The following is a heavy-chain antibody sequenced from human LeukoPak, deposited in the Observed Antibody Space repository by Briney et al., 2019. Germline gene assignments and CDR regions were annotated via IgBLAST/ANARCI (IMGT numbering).Heavy chain of an antibody. V-gene: IGHV4-59*01. CDR1: GGSISSYY. D-gene: IGHD6-19*01. CDR2: IYYSGST. J-gene: IGHJ6*03. Sequence: SETLSLTCTVSGGSISSYYWSWIRQPPGKGLEWIGYIYYSGSTNYNPSLKSRVTISVDTSKNQFSLKLSSVTAADTAVYHCARAGHSSGYYYYMDVWGKGTTVTVSS. CDR3: ARAGHSSGYYYYMDV.